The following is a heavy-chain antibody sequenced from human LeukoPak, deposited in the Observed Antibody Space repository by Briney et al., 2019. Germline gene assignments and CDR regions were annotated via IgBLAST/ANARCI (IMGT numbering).Heavy chain of an antibody. CDR2: INSDGSAR. CDR3: ARESAIVRVPFDN. J-gene: IGHJ4*02. CDR1: GFTINKYW. D-gene: IGHD2/OR15-2a*01. V-gene: IGHV3-74*01. Sequence: PGGSLRLSCRVSGFTINKYWMHWVRHAPGKGVVWVSRINSDGSARNYADFVKGRITIARDNASNTLYLQMNGLSVEDTARYYCARESAIVRVPFDNWGQGTLVTVSS.